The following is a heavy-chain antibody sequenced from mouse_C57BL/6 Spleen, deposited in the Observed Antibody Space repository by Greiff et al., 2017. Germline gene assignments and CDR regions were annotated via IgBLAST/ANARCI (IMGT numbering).Heavy chain of an antibody. J-gene: IGHJ2*01. CDR2: ISDGGSYT. D-gene: IGHD1-2*01. CDR1: GFTFSSYA. Sequence: DVMLVESGGGLVKPGGSLKLSCAASGFTFSSYAMSWVRQTPEKRLEWVATISDGGSYTYYPDNVKGRFTISRDHAKNNLYLQMSHLKSEDTAMYYCAIDSSYFDYWGQGTTLTVSS. CDR3: AIDSSYFDY. V-gene: IGHV5-4*01.